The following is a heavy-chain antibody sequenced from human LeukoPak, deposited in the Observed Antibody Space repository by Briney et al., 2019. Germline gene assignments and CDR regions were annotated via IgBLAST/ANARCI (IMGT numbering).Heavy chain of an antibody. V-gene: IGHV3-7*04. CDR1: GFTFSSYA. CDR2: IKQDGSEK. CDR3: ARLVGMVTTYDI. D-gene: IGHD5-24*01. Sequence: GGSLRLSCAGSGFTFSSYAMNWVRQAPGKGLQWVASIKQDGSEKLYLDSVRGRFTISRDNAENSLYLQMNSLRDEDTAVYYCARLVGMVTTYDIWGQGTMVTVSS. J-gene: IGHJ3*02.